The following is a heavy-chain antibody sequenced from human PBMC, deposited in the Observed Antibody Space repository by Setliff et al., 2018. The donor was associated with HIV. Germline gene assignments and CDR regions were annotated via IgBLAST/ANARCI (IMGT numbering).Heavy chain of an antibody. V-gene: IGHV4-34*01. CDR2: INHNRKT. J-gene: IGHJ4*02. Sequence: PSATLSLTCAVYGGSFSGYFWSWVRQSPGKGLEWIGEINHNRKTNYNPSLKSRVTISIDRSRNQFSLKLSSVTAADTAVYYCARHRRDTTAISDYWGQGTLVTVSS. CDR3: ARHRRDTTAISDY. D-gene: IGHD4-17*01. CDR1: GGSFSGYF.